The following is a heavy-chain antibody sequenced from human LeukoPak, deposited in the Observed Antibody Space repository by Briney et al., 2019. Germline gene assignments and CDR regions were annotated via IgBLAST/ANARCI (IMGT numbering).Heavy chain of an antibody. Sequence: PSETLSLTCAVYGGSFSGYYWSWIRQPPGKGLEWIGEINHSGSTNYNPSLKSRVTISVDTSKNQFSLKLSSVTAADTAVYYCAGGIGEPGSSSWYTYFDYWGQGTLVTVSS. CDR2: INHSGST. J-gene: IGHJ4*02. CDR3: AGGIGEPGSSSWYTYFDY. V-gene: IGHV4-34*01. CDR1: GGSFSGYY. D-gene: IGHD6-13*01.